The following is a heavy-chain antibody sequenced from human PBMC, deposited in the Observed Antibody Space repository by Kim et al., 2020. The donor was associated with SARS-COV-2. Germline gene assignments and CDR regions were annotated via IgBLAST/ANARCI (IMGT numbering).Heavy chain of an antibody. D-gene: IGHD2-15*01. J-gene: IGHJ5*02. V-gene: IGHV4-39*01. CDR1: GGSISSSSYY. CDR2: IYYSGST. Sequence: SETLSLTCTVSGGSISSSSYYWGWIRQPPGKGLEWIGSIYYSGSTYYNPSLKSRVTISVDTSKNQFSLKLSSVTAADTAVYYCARGDLGYCSGGSCRNKGWFDPWGQGTLVTVSS. CDR3: ARGDLGYCSGGSCRNKGWFDP.